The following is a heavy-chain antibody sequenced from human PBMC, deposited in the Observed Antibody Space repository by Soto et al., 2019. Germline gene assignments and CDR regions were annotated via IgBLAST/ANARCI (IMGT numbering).Heavy chain of an antibody. CDR1: GFTFSSNW. D-gene: IGHD3-22*01. V-gene: IGHV3-7*04. CDR2: IRQDGSEK. Sequence: PGGSLRLSCVGSGFTFSSNWMTWVRQAPGKGLEWVGNIRQDGSEKNYVDSVKGRFTISRDNAKNSLYLQMNSLRAEDTAVYYCARGDYHDSSGPFSDAFDTWGQGTMVTVSS. CDR3: ARGDYHDSSGPFSDAFDT. J-gene: IGHJ3*02.